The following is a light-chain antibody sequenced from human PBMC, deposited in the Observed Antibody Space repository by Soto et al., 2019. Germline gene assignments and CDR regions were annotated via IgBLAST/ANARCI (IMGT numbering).Light chain of an antibody. CDR3: QQLFDSPIT. V-gene: IGKV1-9*01. CDR2: AAS. J-gene: IGKJ5*01. CDR1: QVISPS. Sequence: VESVTITCRASQVISPSLAWYQVKPGTAPKLLIYAASTLESGVPSRFSATVSGTEFSLTITSLQPGDFATYYCQQLFDSPITFGQGTRLEI.